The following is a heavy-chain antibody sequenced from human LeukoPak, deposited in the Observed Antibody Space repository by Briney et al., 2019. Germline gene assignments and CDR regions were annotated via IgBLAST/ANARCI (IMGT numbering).Heavy chain of an antibody. CDR3: ARFCARTESYGSGSKKFDP. Sequence: SETLSLTCAVYGGSFSGYYWSWIRQPPGKGLEWIGEINHSGSTNYNPSLKSRVTISVDTSKNQFSLKLSSVTAADTAVYYCARFCARTESYGSGSKKFDPWGQGTLVTVSS. CDR2: INHSGST. J-gene: IGHJ5*02. D-gene: IGHD3-10*01. CDR1: GGSFSGYY. V-gene: IGHV4-34*01.